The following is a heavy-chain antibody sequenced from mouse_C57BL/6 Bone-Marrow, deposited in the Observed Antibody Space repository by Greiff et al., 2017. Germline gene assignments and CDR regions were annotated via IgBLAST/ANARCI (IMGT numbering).Heavy chain of an antibody. CDR2: IWGDGST. Sequence: QVQLKESGPGLVAPSQSLSITCTVSGFSFTSYGVSWVRQPPGKGLEWLGVIWGDGSTNYHSALISRLSISKDNSKSQVCLNLNSLQNEDTATCDGAKDDGNWDYFDYWGQGTTLTVSS. CDR3: AKDDGNWDYFDY. J-gene: IGHJ2*01. D-gene: IGHD2-1*01. CDR1: GFSFTSYG. V-gene: IGHV2-3*01.